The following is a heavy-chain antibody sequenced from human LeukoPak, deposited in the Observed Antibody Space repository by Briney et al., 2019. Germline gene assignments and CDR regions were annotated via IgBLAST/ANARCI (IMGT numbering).Heavy chain of an antibody. CDR3: VEGGAPSYYLGSGDPYFDY. D-gene: IGHD3-22*01. J-gene: IGHJ4*02. V-gene: IGHV3-30*02. CDR1: GFSFSDYG. CDR2: MQYDGSVI. Sequence: PGGSLRLSCAASGFSFSDYGTHWVRQAPGKGLEWVTFMQYDGSVIFYADSVKGRFTISRDNSKNTVYLQMSSLRTEDTAVYFCVEGGAPSYYLGSGDPYFDYWGQGTLVTVSS.